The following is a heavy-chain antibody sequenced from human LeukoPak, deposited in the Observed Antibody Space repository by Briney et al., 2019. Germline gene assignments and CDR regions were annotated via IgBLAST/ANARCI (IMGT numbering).Heavy chain of an antibody. D-gene: IGHD6-13*01. J-gene: IGHJ4*02. Sequence: SETLSLTCAVYGGSFSGYYWSWIRQPPGKGLEWMGEINHSGSTNYNPSLKSRVTISVDTSKHQFSLMLSSVTAADTAVYYCARRSSSWYFYWGQGTLVTVSS. CDR2: INHSGST. CDR3: ARRSSSWYFY. CDR1: GGSFSGYY. V-gene: IGHV4-34*01.